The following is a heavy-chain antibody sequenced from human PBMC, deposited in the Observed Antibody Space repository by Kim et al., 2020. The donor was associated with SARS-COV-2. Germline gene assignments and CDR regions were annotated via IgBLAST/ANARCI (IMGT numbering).Heavy chain of an antibody. V-gene: IGHV3-49*02. Sequence: SAASVKGRFTNSRDDSKSIAYLQMNSLKTEDTALYYCTSGDAGAYPFFDYWGQGTLVTVSS. CDR3: TSGDAGAYPFFDY. J-gene: IGHJ4*02. D-gene: IGHD4-17*01.